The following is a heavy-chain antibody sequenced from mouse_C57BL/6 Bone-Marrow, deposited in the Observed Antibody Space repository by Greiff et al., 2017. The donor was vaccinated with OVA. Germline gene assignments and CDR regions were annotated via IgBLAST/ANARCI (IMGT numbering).Heavy chain of an antibody. V-gene: IGHV1-69*01. CDR3: ARWFDYYGSSYWYFDD. D-gene: IGHD1-1*01. CDR2: IDPSDSYT. CDR1: GYTFTSYW. Sequence: VQLQQPGAELVMPGASVKLSCKASGYTFTSYWMHWVKQRPGQGLEWIGEIDPSDSYTNYNQKFKGKSTLTVDKSSSTAYMQLSSLTSEDSAVYYCARWFDYYGSSYWYFDDWGTGTTVTVSS. J-gene: IGHJ1*03.